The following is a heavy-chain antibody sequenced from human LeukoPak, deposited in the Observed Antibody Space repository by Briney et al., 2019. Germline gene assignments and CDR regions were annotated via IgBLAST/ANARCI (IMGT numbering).Heavy chain of an antibody. J-gene: IGHJ4*02. CDR1: AVTFSSYW. CDR3: ATPRIRDQYDFDS. CDR2: INPDGSST. Sequence: GGSLRLSCAASAVTFSSYWMHWVRQAPGKGLVWVSRINPDGSSTNYADSVKGRFTISRDNVKNTLYLQMNSLRAEDTAVYYCATPRIRDQYDFDSWGQGTLVTVSS. V-gene: IGHV3-74*01. D-gene: IGHD2-2*01.